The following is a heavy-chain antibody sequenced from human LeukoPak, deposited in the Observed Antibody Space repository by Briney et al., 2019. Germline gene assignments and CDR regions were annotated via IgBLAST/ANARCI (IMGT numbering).Heavy chain of an antibody. CDR3: AKDRADSVDAFDI. Sequence: GGSLRLSCVASGFMFSNYWMHWVRQAPGKGLEWVSAISGSGGSTYYADSVKGRFTISRDNSKNTLYLQMNSLRAEDTAVYYCAKDRADSVDAFDIWGQGTMVTVSS. V-gene: IGHV3-23*01. CDR2: ISGSGGST. D-gene: IGHD2-21*02. CDR1: GFMFSNYW. J-gene: IGHJ3*02.